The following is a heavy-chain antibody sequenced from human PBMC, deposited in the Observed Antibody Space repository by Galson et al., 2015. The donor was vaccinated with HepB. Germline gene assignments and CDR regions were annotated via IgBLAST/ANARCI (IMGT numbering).Heavy chain of an antibody. CDR3: AKLDYGDYATFHT. V-gene: IGHV3-23*01. CDR2: ISDSGGST. J-gene: IGHJ5*02. Sequence: SLRLSCAASGFTFSRYAMSWVRQAPGKGLEWVSTISDSGGSTYYVDSVKGRFSISRDFSKNTVYLQMNSLRAEDTAVYYCAKLDYGDYATFHTWGQGTLVTVSS. D-gene: IGHD4-17*01. CDR1: GFTFSRYA.